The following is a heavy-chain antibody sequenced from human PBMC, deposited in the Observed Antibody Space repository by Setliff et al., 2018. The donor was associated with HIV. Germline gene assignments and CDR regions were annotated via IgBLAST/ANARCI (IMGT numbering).Heavy chain of an antibody. CDR3: ARATATWLVDN. CDR1: GGSISSHY. Sequence: SETLSLTCTVSGGSISSHYWSWIRQPPGKGLEWIGSIYYSGSTNYNPSLKSRVTISTDASKNQFSLKLSSVTTADTAVYYCARATATWLVDNWGQGTLVTVSS. V-gene: IGHV4-59*11. J-gene: IGHJ4*02. CDR2: IYYSGST. D-gene: IGHD2-15*01.